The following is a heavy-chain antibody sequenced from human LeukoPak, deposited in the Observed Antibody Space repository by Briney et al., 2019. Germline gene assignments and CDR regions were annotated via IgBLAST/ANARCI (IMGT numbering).Heavy chain of an antibody. CDR3: TRDSLDQDVDTYY. V-gene: IGHV1-69*13. Sequence: ASVKVSCKASGGTFSSYAISWVRQAPGQGLEWMGGIIPIFGTANYAQKFQGRVTITADESTSTAYMELSSLRSEDTAVYYCTRDSLDQDVDTYYWGQGTLVTVSS. D-gene: IGHD5-18*01. J-gene: IGHJ4*02. CDR1: GGTFSSYA. CDR2: IIPIFGTA.